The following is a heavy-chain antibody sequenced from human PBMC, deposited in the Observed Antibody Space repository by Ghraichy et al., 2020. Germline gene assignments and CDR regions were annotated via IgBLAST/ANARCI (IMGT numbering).Heavy chain of an antibody. J-gene: IGHJ5*02. CDR2: ISTDGGST. Sequence: GGSLRLSCAASGFTFSRYAMHWVRQAPEKGLEYVSAISTDGGSTYYADSVKGRFTISRDNSKNTLYLQMSSLRAEDMTVYYCVKDRVDTSSWFSFFDPWGLGTLVTVSS. CDR1: GFTFSRYA. V-gene: IGHV3-64D*06. D-gene: IGHD6-13*01. CDR3: VKDRVDTSSWFSFFDP.